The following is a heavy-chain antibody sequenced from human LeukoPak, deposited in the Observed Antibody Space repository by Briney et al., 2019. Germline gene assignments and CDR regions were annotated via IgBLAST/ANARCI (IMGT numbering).Heavy chain of an antibody. CDR3: ARGGGLDV. CDR1: GFTFGSYS. D-gene: IGHD3-16*01. J-gene: IGHJ6*02. Sequence: GGSLRLSCAASGFTFGSYSMNWVRQAPGKGLEWISYITTSGGAKNYADSVKGRFTISRDNAKNSLYLQMSNLRAEDTAVYFCARGGGLDVWGQGATVTVSS. V-gene: IGHV3-48*04. CDR2: ITTSGGAK.